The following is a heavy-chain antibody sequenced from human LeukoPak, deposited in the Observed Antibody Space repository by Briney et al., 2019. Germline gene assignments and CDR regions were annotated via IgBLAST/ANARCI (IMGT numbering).Heavy chain of an antibody. Sequence: GGSLRLFCADSGFTFDDYAMHWVRQAPGKGGEGGSGISCNNVRIGHAHPVKHRFPISRHNAKTSLYLQMNSLKPQDLPFYYSTKDISQWLVHYFDFWPQGTLLPVSS. CDR1: GFTFDDYA. CDR3: TKDISQWLVHYFDF. V-gene: IGHV3-9*03. D-gene: IGHD6-19*01. J-gene: IGHJ4*02. CDR2: ISCNNVRI.